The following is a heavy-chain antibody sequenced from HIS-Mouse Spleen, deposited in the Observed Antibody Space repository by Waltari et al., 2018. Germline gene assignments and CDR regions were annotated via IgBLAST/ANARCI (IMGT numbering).Heavy chain of an antibody. CDR2: MRGVGGST. CDR3: AREIPYSSSWYDWYFDL. CDR1: GFTFSSYA. J-gene: IGHJ2*01. D-gene: IGHD6-13*01. V-gene: IGHV3-23*01. Sequence: EVQLLESGGGLVQPGGSLRLSCAASGFTFSSYAMSFVRQAPGKGLVWFSMMRGVGGSTYYADSRKGRFTISRDNSKNTLYLQMNSLRAEDTAVYYCAREIPYSSSWYDWYFDLWGRGTLVTVSS.